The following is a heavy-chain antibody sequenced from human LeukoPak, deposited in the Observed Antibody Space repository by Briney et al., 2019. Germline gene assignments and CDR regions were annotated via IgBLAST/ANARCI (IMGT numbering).Heavy chain of an antibody. Sequence: GGSLRLSCAASGFTVSSNYMSWVRQAPGKGLEWVSVLYSGSNTYYADSVKGRFTVSRDNSKNRLYLQMNSLRAEDTAVYYCATSGGDRSADAFDIWGQGTIVSVSS. V-gene: IGHV3-53*05. D-gene: IGHD2-21*02. CDR3: ATSGGDRSADAFDI. J-gene: IGHJ3*02. CDR1: GFTVSSNY. CDR2: LYSGSNT.